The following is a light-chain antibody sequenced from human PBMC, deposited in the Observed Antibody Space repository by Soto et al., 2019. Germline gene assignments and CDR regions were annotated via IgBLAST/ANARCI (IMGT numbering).Light chain of an antibody. V-gene: IGKV3D-15*01. Sequence: IVMTHSPATLSVSPGEIATLSCRASQSISNNLAWYQHIPGQAPRLLIVSSSRRPTDVPARFSGSGSGTDFTLTISSLQSEDSAFYYCQQYNNLPPTFGQGTKVDIK. CDR1: QSISNN. CDR3: QQYNNLPPT. CDR2: SSS. J-gene: IGKJ1*01.